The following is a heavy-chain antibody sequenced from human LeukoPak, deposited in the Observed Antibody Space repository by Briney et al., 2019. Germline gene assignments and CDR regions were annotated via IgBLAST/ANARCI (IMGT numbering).Heavy chain of an antibody. CDR1: GFTFSSYS. J-gene: IGHJ4*02. CDR3: ARDLTMEVSTTGPFDY. V-gene: IGHV3-7*01. Sequence: PGGSLRLSCAASGFTFSSYSMNWVRQAPGKGLEWVADLKQDESEEYYVDSVKGRFTISRDNAKNSLYLQMNSLRAEDTAVYYCARDLTMEVSTTGPFDYWGQGTLVTVSS. CDR2: LKQDESEE. D-gene: IGHD5/OR15-5a*01.